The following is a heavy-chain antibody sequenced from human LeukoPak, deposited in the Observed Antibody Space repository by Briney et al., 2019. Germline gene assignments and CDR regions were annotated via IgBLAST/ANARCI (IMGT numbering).Heavy chain of an antibody. D-gene: IGHD6-19*01. J-gene: IGHJ6*03. Sequence: ASAKVSCKASGGTFSSYAISWVRQAPGQGLEWMGGIIPIFGTANYAQKFQGRVTITADKSTSTAYMELSSLRSEDTAVYYCARVDSSGWPSYYYYYMDVWGKGTTVTVSS. CDR3: ARVDSSGWPSYYYYYMDV. V-gene: IGHV1-69*06. CDR2: IIPIFGTA. CDR1: GGTFSSYA.